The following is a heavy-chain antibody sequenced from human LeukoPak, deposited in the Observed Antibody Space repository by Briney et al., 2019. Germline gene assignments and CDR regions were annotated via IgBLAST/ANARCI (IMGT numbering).Heavy chain of an antibody. Sequence: SETLSLTCAVYGGSFSGYYWTWIRQPPGKGLEWIGEINHSGSTNYNPSLKSRVTISADTSKNQFSLKVRSVTAADTAVYYCARGEKWDLHSFDVWGQGTVVSVSS. J-gene: IGHJ3*01. V-gene: IGHV4-34*01. CDR3: ARGEKWDLHSFDV. CDR1: GGSFSGYY. CDR2: INHSGST. D-gene: IGHD1-26*01.